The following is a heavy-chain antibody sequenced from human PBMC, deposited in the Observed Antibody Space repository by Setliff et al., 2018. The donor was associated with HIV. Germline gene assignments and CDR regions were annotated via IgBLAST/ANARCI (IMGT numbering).Heavy chain of an antibody. CDR2: ISPYSRIT. D-gene: IGHD3-10*01. CDR1: GYSFTSYG. CDR3: ARGRNYNSGMDV. J-gene: IGHJ6*02. Sequence: ASVKVSCKASGYSFTSYGIGWVRQAPGQGLEWIGWISPYSRITNYAPKFRDRVTVTTETSTNTAYLEVRSLSSDDTAVYYCARGRNYNSGMDVWGQGTRSPSP. V-gene: IGHV1-18*01.